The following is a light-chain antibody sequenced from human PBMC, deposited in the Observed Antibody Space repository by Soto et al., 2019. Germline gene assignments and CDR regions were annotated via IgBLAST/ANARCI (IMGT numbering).Light chain of an antibody. J-gene: IGLJ3*02. Sequence: QSSLTQPPSASGSPGQSVTISCTGTSSDVGGYNYVSWYQQHPGKAPKLMIYEVSKRPSGVPDRFSGSKSGNTASLTVSGLQAEDEADYYCSSYAAQQQPRVFGGGTKLTVL. CDR1: SSDVGGYNY. CDR3: SSYAAQQQPRV. CDR2: EVS. V-gene: IGLV2-8*01.